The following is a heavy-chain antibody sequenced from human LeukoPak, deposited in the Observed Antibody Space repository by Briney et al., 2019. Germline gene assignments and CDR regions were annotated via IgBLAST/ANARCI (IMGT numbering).Heavy chain of an antibody. CDR2: ISYDGSNK. Sequence: GGSLRLSCAASGFTFSSYVMHWVRQAPGKGLEWVAIISYDGSNKYYADSVKGRFTISRDNSKNTLYLQMNSLRAEDTAVYYCARDTTHYYGSGTDMTGPFDYWGQGTLVTVSS. CDR3: ARDTTHYYGSGTDMTGPFDY. V-gene: IGHV3-30*04. J-gene: IGHJ4*02. D-gene: IGHD3-10*01. CDR1: GFTFSSYV.